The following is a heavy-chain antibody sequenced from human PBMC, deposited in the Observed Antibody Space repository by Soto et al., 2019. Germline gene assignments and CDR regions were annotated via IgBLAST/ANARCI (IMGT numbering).Heavy chain of an antibody. CDR2: IWYDGSNK. D-gene: IGHD2-2*01. J-gene: IGHJ4*02. V-gene: IGHV3-33*01. CDR1: GFTFSSYG. Sequence: GGSLRLSCAASGFTFSSYGMHWVRQAPGKGLEWVAVIWYDGSNKYYADSVKGRFTISRDNSKNTLYLQMNSLRAEDTAVYYCARDGDLAVDCSSTSCYRDRYYFDYWGQGTLVTVSS. CDR3: ARDGDLAVDCSSTSCYRDRYYFDY.